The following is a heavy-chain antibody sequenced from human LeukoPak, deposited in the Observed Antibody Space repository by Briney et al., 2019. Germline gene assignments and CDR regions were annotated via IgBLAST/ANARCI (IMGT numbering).Heavy chain of an antibody. CDR2: INPNSGGT. Sequence: ASVKVSCKASGYTFTGYYMHWVRQAPGQGLEWMGWINPNSGGTYYAQKFQGRVTMTTDTSTSTAYMELRSLRSDDTAVYYCARGSRTVVRGVIKSPIRYFDYWGQGTLVTVSS. CDR3: ARGSRTVVRGVIKSPIRYFDY. D-gene: IGHD3-10*01. J-gene: IGHJ4*02. CDR1: GYTFTGYY. V-gene: IGHV1-2*02.